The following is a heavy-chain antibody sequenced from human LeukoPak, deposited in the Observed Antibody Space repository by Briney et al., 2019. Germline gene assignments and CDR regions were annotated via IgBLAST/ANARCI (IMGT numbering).Heavy chain of an antibody. D-gene: IGHD4-17*01. Sequence: ASVKVSCKASGYTFTDYYMHGVRQAPGQGLERMGWINPKSGGADYAQKYQGTVTVTRATSISTAYRKVSSLRTDDTTVYYAGRKHDYGDSGGYWGQGTLVTVSS. CDR1: GYTFTDYY. CDR3: GRKHDYGDSGGY. V-gene: IGHV1-2*02. J-gene: IGHJ4*02. CDR2: INPKSGGA.